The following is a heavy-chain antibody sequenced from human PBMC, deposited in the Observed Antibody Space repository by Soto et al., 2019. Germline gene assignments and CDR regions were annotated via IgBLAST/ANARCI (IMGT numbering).Heavy chain of an antibody. V-gene: IGHV1-18*01. CDR1: GYTFTSYG. D-gene: IGHD3-10*01. J-gene: IGHJ4*02. CDR2: ISAYNGNT. CDR3: ARDPNPPGVGELPD. Sequence: ASVKVSCKASGYTFTSYGISWVRQAPGQGLEWMGWISAYNGNTNYAQKLQGRVTMTTDTSTSTAYMELRSLRSDDTAVYYCARDPNPPGVGELPDWGQGTLVTVSS.